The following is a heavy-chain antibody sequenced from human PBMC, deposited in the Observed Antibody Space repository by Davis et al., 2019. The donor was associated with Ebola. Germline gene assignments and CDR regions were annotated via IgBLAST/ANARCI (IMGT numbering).Heavy chain of an antibody. V-gene: IGHV5-10-1*01. CDR3: ARGGGAGYGDYNWFDP. D-gene: IGHD4-17*01. CDR2: IDPSDSYT. Sequence: GESLKISCQGSGYSFTSYWISWVRQMPGKGLEWMGRIDPSDSYTNYSPSFQGHVTISADKSISTAYLQWSSLKASDTAMYYCARGGGAGYGDYNWFDPWGQGTLVTVSS. CDR1: GYSFTSYW. J-gene: IGHJ5*02.